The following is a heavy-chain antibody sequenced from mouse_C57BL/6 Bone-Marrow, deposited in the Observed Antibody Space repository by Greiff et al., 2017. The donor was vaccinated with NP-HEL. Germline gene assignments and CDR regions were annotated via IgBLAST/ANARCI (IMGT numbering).Heavy chain of an antibody. CDR2: IWRGGSS. D-gene: IGHD2-3*01. Sequence: QVQLQQSGPGLVQPSQSLSITCTVSGFSLTSYGVHWVRQSPGKGLEWLGVIWRGGSSDYNAAFIYRLSISKDNSKGQVFFKMNSLQADDTAIYYCARKGVYDSYLDYWGQGTTLTVSA. J-gene: IGHJ2*01. CDR3: ARKGVYDSYLDY. CDR1: GFSLTSYG. V-gene: IGHV2-2*01.